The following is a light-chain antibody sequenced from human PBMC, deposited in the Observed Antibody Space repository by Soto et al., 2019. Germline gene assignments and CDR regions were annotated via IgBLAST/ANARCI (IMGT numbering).Light chain of an antibody. CDR3: QKTYIAPWT. Sequence: DIQMTQSPSSLSASVGDRVTITCRASQDISTYLAWYQQKPGKVPKLLIYAASTLQSGVPSRFSGSGSGTDFTLTISSLQPDDVATYYCQKTYIAPWTFGQGTKVEL. CDR2: AAS. V-gene: IGKV1-27*01. J-gene: IGKJ1*01. CDR1: QDISTY.